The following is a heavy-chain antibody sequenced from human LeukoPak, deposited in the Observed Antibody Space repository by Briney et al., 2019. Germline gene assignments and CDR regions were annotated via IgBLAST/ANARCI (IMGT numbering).Heavy chain of an antibody. CDR1: GFTFSNYW. J-gene: IGHJ5*02. V-gene: IGHV3-74*01. CDR3: AKSDWFDP. Sequence: GGSLRLSCAASGFTFSNYWMNWVRQAPGKGLVWVSRIKGDGSTATYEDSVKGRFSISRDNDKNNLYLQMNRLRVEDTAVYYCAKSDWFDPWGQGTLVTVSS. CDR2: IKGDGSTA.